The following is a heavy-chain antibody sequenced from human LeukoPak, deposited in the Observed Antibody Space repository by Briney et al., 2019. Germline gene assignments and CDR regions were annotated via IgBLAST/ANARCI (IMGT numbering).Heavy chain of an antibody. CDR2: ISGSGGST. D-gene: IGHD2-15*01. V-gene: IGHV3-23*01. J-gene: IGHJ6*03. CDR3: AKGENGLGYCSGGSCYQPSYYYYYYMDV. CDR1: GFTFSSYA. Sequence: GGSLRLSCAASGFTFSSYAMSWVRQAPGKGLEWVSAISGSGGSTYYADSVKGRFTISRDNSKNTLYLQMNSLRAEDTAVYYCAKGENGLGYCSGGSCYQPSYYYYYYMDVWGKGTTVTVSS.